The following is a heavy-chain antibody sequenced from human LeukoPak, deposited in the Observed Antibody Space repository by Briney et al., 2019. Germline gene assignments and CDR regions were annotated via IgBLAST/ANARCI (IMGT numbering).Heavy chain of an antibody. V-gene: IGHV5-51*01. CDR3: AMSTIIVAGWAFDI. D-gene: IGHD3-22*01. J-gene: IGHJ3*02. CDR1: GYSFPGYW. Sequence: GESLKISCKGSGYSFPGYWIGWVRQMPGKGLEWMGIIYPGGSDTRYSPSFQGQVTISADKSTSTAYVQWSSLKASDTAMYYCAMSTIIVAGWAFDIWGQGTMVTVSS. CDR2: IYPGGSDT.